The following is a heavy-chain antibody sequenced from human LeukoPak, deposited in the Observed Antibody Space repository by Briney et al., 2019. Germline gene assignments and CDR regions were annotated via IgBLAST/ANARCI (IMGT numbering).Heavy chain of an antibody. CDR3: ARGTFDP. V-gene: IGHV1-2*02. Sequence: GASVKVSCKASGYTFTGYYIHWVRQAPGQGLEWMGCINPNTGVTNYAQNFQARVTMTRDTSISTAYMELSSLRSDDTAVYYCARGTFDPWGQGTLVTVSS. D-gene: IGHD1-14*01. CDR1: GYTFTGYY. CDR2: INPNTGVT. J-gene: IGHJ5*02.